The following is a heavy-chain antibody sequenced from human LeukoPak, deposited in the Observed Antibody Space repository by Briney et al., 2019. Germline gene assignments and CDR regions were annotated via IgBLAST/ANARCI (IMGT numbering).Heavy chain of an antibody. V-gene: IGHV1-69*05. D-gene: IGHD1-7*01. Sequence: ASVKVSCKASGGTFSSYAISWVRQAPGQGLEWMGGIIPIFGTANYAQKFQGRVTITTDESTSTAYMELSSLRSEDTAVYYCARGSGITGTSDRWYFDYWGQGTLVTVYS. CDR2: IIPIFGTA. CDR1: GGTFSSYA. CDR3: ARGSGITGTSDRWYFDY. J-gene: IGHJ4*02.